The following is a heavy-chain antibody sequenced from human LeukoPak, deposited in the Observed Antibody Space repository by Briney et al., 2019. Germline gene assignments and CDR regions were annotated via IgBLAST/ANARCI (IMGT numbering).Heavy chain of an antibody. D-gene: IGHD6-19*01. CDR1: GFTVSSNY. J-gene: IGHJ4*02. CDR2: ISTSSSTI. Sequence: GGSLRLSCAASGFTVSSNYMSWVRQAPGKGLEWVSYISTSSSTIYYADSVKGRFTISRDNAKNSLYLQMNSLRAEDTAVYYCAREGSDFDYWGQGTLVTVSS. CDR3: AREGSDFDY. V-gene: IGHV3-48*01.